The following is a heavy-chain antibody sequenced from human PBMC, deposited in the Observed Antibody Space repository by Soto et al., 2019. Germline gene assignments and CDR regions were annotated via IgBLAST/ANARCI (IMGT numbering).Heavy chain of an antibody. CDR3: ARAGEKVGSGTYKSYFDN. CDR2: IDAANGNT. V-gene: IGHV1-3*01. CDR1: GYTFMSYA. Sequence: DSVKVSCKASGYTFMSYAMHWVRQAPGQGLEWVGRIDAANGNTRYSKKFQGRVTITRDTSATIVYMELSSLTSEDTAVFYCARAGEKVGSGTYKSYFDNWGQGTLVPVSA. D-gene: IGHD3-10*01. J-gene: IGHJ4*02.